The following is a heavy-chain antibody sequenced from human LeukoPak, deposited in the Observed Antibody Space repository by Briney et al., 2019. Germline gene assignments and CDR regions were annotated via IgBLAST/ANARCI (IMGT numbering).Heavy chain of an antibody. J-gene: IGHJ6*03. CDR1: GGTFSSYA. D-gene: IGHD3-16*01. CDR3: ARDLADYDSSGYMDV. CDR2: IIPIFGTA. Sequence: GASVKVSCKASGGTFSSYAISWVRQAPGQGLEWMGGIIPIFGTANYAQKFQGRVTITADRSTSTAYMELSSLRSEDTAVYYCARDLADYDSSGYMDVWGKGTTVTVSS. V-gene: IGHV1-69*06.